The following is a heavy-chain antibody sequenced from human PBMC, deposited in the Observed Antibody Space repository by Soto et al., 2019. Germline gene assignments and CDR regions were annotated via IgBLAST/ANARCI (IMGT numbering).Heavy chain of an antibody. CDR3: RLWDTASYDAFDI. CDR1: GGTFSSYA. D-gene: IGHD5-18*01. CDR2: SIPIFGTA. V-gene: IGHV1-69*12. J-gene: IGHJ3*02. Sequence: QVQLVQSGAEVKKPGSSVKVSCKASGGTFSSYAISWVRQAPGQGLEWMGGSIPIFGTANYAQKFQGRVTSTADESTSTAYMELSSLRSEDTAVYYCRLWDTASYDAFDIWGQGTMVTVSS.